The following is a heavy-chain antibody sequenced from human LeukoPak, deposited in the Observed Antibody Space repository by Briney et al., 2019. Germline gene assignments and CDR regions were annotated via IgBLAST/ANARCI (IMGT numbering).Heavy chain of an antibody. Sequence: GASVKVSCKASGGTFSSYAISWVRQAPGQGLEWMGGFDPEDGETIYAQKFQGRVTMTEDTSTDTAYMELSSLRSEDTAVYYCAGSNIAVTGTLWLYWGQGTLVTVSS. D-gene: IGHD6-19*01. J-gene: IGHJ4*02. CDR1: GGTFSSYA. CDR2: FDPEDGET. CDR3: AGSNIAVTGTLWLY. V-gene: IGHV1-24*01.